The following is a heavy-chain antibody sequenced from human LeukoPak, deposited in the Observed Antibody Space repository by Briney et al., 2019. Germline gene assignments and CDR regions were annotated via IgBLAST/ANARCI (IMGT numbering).Heavy chain of an antibody. J-gene: IGHJ4*02. Sequence: GGSLRLSCAASGFTFSSYGMHWVRQAPGNGLEWVAFIRYDGSNKYYADSVKGRFTISRDNSKNTLYLQMNRLRAEDTAVYYCARSSGTTVLLGYWGQGTLVTVSS. CDR3: ARSSGTTVLLGY. CDR1: GFTFSSYG. V-gene: IGHV3-30*02. CDR2: IRYDGSNK. D-gene: IGHD1/OR15-1a*01.